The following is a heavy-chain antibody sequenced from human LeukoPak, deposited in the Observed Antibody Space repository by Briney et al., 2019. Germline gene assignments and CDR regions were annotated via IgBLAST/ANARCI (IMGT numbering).Heavy chain of an antibody. CDR2: IYYSGST. J-gene: IGHJ4*02. CDR1: GGSISSYY. Sequence: SETLSLTCTVSGGSISSYYWSWIRQPPGKGLEWIGYIYYSGSTNYNPSLKSRVTISVDTSKNQFSLKLSSVTAADTAVYYCARDRGPPEDYLDYWGQGTLVTVSS. V-gene: IGHV4-59*01. CDR3: ARDRGPPEDYLDY. D-gene: IGHD3-10*01.